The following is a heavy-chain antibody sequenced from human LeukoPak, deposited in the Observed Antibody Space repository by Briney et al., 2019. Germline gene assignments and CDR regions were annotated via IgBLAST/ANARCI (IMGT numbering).Heavy chain of an antibody. CDR3: AREDTAMESDY. Sequence: GASVKVSCKASGGTFSSYAISWVRQAPGQGLEWMGWISAYNCNTNYAQKLQGRVTMTTDTSTSTAYMELRSLRSDDTAVYYCAREDTAMESDYWGQGTLVTVSS. CDR2: ISAYNCNT. CDR1: GGTFSSYA. D-gene: IGHD5-18*01. V-gene: IGHV1-18*01. J-gene: IGHJ4*02.